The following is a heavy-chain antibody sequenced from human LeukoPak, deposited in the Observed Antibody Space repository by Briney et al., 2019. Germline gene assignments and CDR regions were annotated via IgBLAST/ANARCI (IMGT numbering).Heavy chain of an antibody. Sequence: PSETLSLTCTVSGGSISSYYWSWIRQHPGKGLEWIGYIYYSGSTYYNPSLKSRVTISVDTSKNQFSLKLSSVTAADTAVYYCAGLVGRYSSGLYYYYFDYWGQGTLVTVSS. J-gene: IGHJ4*02. V-gene: IGHV4-59*06. CDR1: GGSISSYY. CDR3: AGLVGRYSSGLYYYYFDY. CDR2: IYYSGST. D-gene: IGHD3-22*01.